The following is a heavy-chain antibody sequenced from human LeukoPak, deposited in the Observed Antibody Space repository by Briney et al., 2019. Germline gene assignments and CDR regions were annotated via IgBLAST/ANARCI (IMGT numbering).Heavy chain of an antibody. V-gene: IGHV3-21*01. J-gene: IGHJ4*02. CDR3: AREGRYCSGGSCYAFDY. CDR1: GFTFSTYS. D-gene: IGHD2-15*01. Sequence: PGGSLRLSCAASGFTFSTYSMNWVRQPPGKGLEWVSSITSSSSYIYYADSVKGRFTVSRDNAKNSLYLQMHSLRAEDTAVYYCAREGRYCSGGSCYAFDYWGQGTLVSVSS. CDR2: ITSSSSYI.